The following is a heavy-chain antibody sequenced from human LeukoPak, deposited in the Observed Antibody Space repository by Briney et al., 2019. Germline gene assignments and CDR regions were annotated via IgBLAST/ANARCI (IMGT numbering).Heavy chain of an antibody. V-gene: IGHV3-53*01. CDR2: IYSSGNT. Sequence: GGSLRLSCTVSGFTVSSNSMSWVRQAPGKGLEWVSFIYSSGNTNYSDSVKGRFTISRDNSKNTLYLQMNSLRAEDTAVYYCARRAGEYSHPYDYWGQGTLVTVSS. CDR1: GFTVSSNS. CDR3: ARRAGEYSHPYDY. J-gene: IGHJ4*02. D-gene: IGHD4-17*01.